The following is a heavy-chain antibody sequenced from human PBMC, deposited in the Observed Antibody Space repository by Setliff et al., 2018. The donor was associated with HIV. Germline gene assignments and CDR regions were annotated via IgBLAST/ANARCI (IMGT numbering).Heavy chain of an antibody. Sequence: GGSLRLSCTASSSTLRDHYITWVRQAPGKGLEWVANMNQDGTEINYVDSVKGRFSISRDNAKNSCYLQISSLTIADTALYYCVRGSLAGDVPEYWGQGTLVTVSS. V-gene: IGHV3-7*01. D-gene: IGHD3-10*01. CDR1: SSTLRDHY. CDR3: VRGSLAGDVPEY. J-gene: IGHJ4*02. CDR2: MNQDGTEI.